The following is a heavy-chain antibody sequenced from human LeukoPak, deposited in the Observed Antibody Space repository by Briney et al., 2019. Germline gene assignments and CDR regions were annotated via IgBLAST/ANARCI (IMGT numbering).Heavy chain of an antibody. D-gene: IGHD6-19*01. V-gene: IGHV4-61*01. CDR3: ARVRYSSGWYEDY. Sequence: SSETLFLTCTVSGGSVSSGSYYWSWIRQPPGKGLEWIGYIYYSGSTKYNPSLKSRVTTSVDTSKNQFSLKLSSVTAADTAVYYCARVRYSSGWYEDYWGQGTLVTVSS. J-gene: IGHJ4*02. CDR2: IYYSGST. CDR1: GGSVSSGSYY.